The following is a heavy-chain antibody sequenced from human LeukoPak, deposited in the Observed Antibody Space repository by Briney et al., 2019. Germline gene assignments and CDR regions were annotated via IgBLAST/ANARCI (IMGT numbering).Heavy chain of an antibody. CDR3: ARGGYSFDY. D-gene: IGHD5-18*01. CDR2: LHADGVEQ. Sequence: GGSLRLSCAASGFSLSGYWMTWVRRAPGKGLEWVARLHADGVEQNYVDSVTGRFTMSRDNAKNSLDLQMNSLRVEDTAVYYCARGGYSFDYLGQGTLVAVSS. CDR1: GFSLSGYW. J-gene: IGHJ4*02. V-gene: IGHV3-7*01.